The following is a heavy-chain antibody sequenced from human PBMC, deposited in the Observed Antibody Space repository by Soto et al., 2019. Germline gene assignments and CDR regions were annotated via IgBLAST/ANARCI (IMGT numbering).Heavy chain of an antibody. J-gene: IGHJ3*02. Sequence: EAQLVESGGGLVQPGGSLRLSCEASGFSLGSYWMTWVRQAPGKGLEWVANIKKDGSRTSYLDSVRGRFTISRDNVGNSLSLQMDSLRAEDTGLYFCARDVSPGTSTLYLDAFDIWGQGTMVTLSS. V-gene: IGHV3-7*05. D-gene: IGHD2-8*01. CDR3: ARDVSPGTSTLYLDAFDI. CDR2: IKKDGSRT. CDR1: GFSLGSYW.